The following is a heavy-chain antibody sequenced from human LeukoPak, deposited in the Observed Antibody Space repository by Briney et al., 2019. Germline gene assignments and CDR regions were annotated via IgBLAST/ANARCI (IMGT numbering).Heavy chain of an antibody. CDR3: AREMGGYPFDY. V-gene: IGHV3-23*01. CDR2: ISGSGVST. Sequence: PGGSLRLSCAASGFTFSSYAMNWVRQAPGKGLEWVSVISGSGVSTYYADSVKGRFTISRDYSKNTLYLQMNSLRAEDTAVYYCAREMGGYPFDYWGQGTLVTVSS. CDR1: GFTFSSYA. D-gene: IGHD5-12*01. J-gene: IGHJ4*02.